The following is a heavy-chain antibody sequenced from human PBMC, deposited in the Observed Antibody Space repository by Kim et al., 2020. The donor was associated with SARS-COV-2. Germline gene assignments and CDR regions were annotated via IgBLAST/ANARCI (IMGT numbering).Heavy chain of an antibody. CDR3: AKDMEGCSSTSCYSGYYYYGMDV. D-gene: IGHD2-2*01. CDR2: ISGDGGST. CDR1: GFTFDDYA. V-gene: IGHV3-43*02. J-gene: IGHJ6*02. Sequence: GGSLRLSCAASGFTFDDYAMHWVRQAPGKGLEWVSLISGDGGSTYYADSVKGRFTISRDNSKNSLYLQMNSLRTEDTALYYCAKDMEGCSSTSCYSGYYYYGMDVWGQGTTVTVSS.